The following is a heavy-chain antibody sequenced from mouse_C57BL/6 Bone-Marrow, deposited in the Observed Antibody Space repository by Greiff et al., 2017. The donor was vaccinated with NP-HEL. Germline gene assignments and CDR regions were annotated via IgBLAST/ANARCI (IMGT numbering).Heavy chain of an antibody. Sequence: EVMLVESGGDLVKPGGSLKLSCAASGFTFSSYGMSWVRQTPDKRLEWVATISSGGSYTYYPYSVKGRFTISRDNAKNTLYLQMSSLKSEDTAMYYCARQGGRGGYYFDYWGQGTTLTVSS. CDR1: GFTFSSYG. D-gene: IGHD3-3*01. V-gene: IGHV5-6*01. J-gene: IGHJ2*01. CDR3: ARQGGRGGYYFDY. CDR2: ISSGGSYT.